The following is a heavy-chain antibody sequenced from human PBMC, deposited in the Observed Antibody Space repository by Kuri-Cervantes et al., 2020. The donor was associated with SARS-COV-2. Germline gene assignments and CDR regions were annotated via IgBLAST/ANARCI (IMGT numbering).Heavy chain of an antibody. Sequence: GSLRLSCTVSGGSISSHYWSWIRQPPGKGLEWIGYIYYSGSTNYNPSLKSRVTISVDTSKNQFSLKLSSVTAADTAVYYCARDGFGYDYVWGSYRYDYWGQGTLVTVSS. CDR1: GGSISSHY. CDR3: ARDGFGYDYVWGSYRYDY. D-gene: IGHD3-16*02. J-gene: IGHJ4*02. V-gene: IGHV4-59*11. CDR2: IYYSGST.